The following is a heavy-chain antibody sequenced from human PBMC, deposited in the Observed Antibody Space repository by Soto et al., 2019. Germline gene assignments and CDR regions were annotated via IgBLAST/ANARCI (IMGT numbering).Heavy chain of an antibody. CDR3: ARPTPSMGSYRGGPKRKSFGNNGMAV. Sequence: SETLSLTCGVYGGSFSGYYGSWIRQPPGKGLEWIGEINHSGSTNYNPSLKSPVTISVETSKNQFSLKLSSVPAADTVVYYWARPTPSMGSYRGGPKRKSFGNNGMAVGGKGTTVPVSS. D-gene: IGHD3-10*01. CDR1: GGSFSGYY. CDR2: INHSGST. J-gene: IGHJ6*04. V-gene: IGHV4-34*01.